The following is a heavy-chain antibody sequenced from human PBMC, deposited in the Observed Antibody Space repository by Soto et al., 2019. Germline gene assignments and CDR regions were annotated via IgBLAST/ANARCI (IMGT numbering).Heavy chain of an antibody. V-gene: IGHV3-11*01. D-gene: IGHD3-9*01. CDR2: ISSSGSTI. CDR3: ARAPYYDILTGQTGDWFDP. Sequence: QVQLVESGGGLVKPGGSLRLSCAASGFTFSDYYMSWIRQAPGKGLEWVSYISSSGSTIYYADSVKGRFTISRDNAKNSLYLQMNSLRAEDTAVYYCARAPYYDILTGQTGDWFDPWGQGTLVTGSS. J-gene: IGHJ5*02. CDR1: GFTFSDYY.